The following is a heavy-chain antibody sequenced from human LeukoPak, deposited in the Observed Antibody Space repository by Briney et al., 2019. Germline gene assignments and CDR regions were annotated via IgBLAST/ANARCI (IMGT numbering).Heavy chain of an antibody. D-gene: IGHD3-9*01. CDR1: GGSISSYY. Sequence: SETLSLTCTVSGGSISSYYWSWIRQPPGKGLEWIGYIYYSGSTNYNPSLTSRVTIPVDTSKNQFSLNLSSVPAADTAVYYCARLRSTYYDILTGYYTDYYYYRMDVWGQGTTVTVSS. V-gene: IGHV4-59*08. J-gene: IGHJ6*02. CDR3: ARLRSTYYDILTGYYTDYYYYRMDV. CDR2: IYYSGST.